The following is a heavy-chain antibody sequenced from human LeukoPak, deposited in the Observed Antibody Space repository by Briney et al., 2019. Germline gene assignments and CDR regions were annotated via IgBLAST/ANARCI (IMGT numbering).Heavy chain of an antibody. J-gene: IGHJ4*02. D-gene: IGHD6-13*01. CDR2: IYSSGST. CDR3: ARVQSSSSWFLSPDY. V-gene: IGHV4-4*08. Sequence: SETLSLTCTVSGGSISSYYWSWIRQPPGKGLEWIGYIYSSGSTNYNPSLKSRLTISLDTSKNQFSLKLSSVTAADTAVYYCARVQSSSSWFLSPDYWGQGTLVTVSS. CDR1: GGSISSYY.